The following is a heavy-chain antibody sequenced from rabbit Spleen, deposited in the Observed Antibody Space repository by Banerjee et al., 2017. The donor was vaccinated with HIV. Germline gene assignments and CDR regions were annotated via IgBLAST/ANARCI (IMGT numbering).Heavy chain of an antibody. CDR3: ANSDSSLNWSAAL. J-gene: IGHJ4*01. CDR1: GIDFSSYG. CDR2: IVPVFGST. V-gene: IGHV1S47*01. Sequence: ELVESGGGLVQPGESLKLSCKASGIDFSSYGISWVRQAPGKGPEWIAYIVPVFGSTYYASWVNGRFTISSHNAQNTLYLQLNSLTAADTATYFCANSDSSLNWSAALWGPGTLVTVS. D-gene: IGHD4-1*01.